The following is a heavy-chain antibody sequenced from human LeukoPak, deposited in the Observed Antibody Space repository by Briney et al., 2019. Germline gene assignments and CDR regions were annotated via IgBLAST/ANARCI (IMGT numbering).Heavy chain of an antibody. Sequence: GGSLRLSCAASGFTFSSFTMNWARQVPGKGLEWVSYISLGSSTMFYADSVKGRFTTSRDNAKNSLYLQMNSLRDDDTAVYYCARVGNGRSWDYWGQGTLVSVSS. D-gene: IGHD2-15*01. CDR1: GFTFSSFT. CDR2: ISLGSSTM. J-gene: IGHJ4*02. CDR3: ARVGNGRSWDY. V-gene: IGHV3-48*02.